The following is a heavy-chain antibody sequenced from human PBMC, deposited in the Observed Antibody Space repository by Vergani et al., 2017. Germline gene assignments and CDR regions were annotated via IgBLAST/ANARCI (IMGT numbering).Heavy chain of an antibody. CDR1: GFTFSSYS. CDR3: TTHATYYDFWSGYYTFNYFDY. D-gene: IGHD3-3*01. J-gene: IGHJ4*02. CDR2: IKSKTDGGTT. Sequence: EVQLVESGGGLVKPGGSLRLSCAASGFTFSSYSMNWVRQAPGKGLEWVGRIKSKTDGGTTDYAAPVKGRFTISRDDSKNTLYLQMNSLKTEDTAVYYCTTHATYYDFWSGYYTFNYFDYWGQGTLVTVSS. V-gene: IGHV3-15*01.